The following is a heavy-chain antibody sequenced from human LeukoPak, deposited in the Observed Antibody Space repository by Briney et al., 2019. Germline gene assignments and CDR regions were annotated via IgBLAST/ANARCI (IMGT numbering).Heavy chain of an antibody. CDR3: ARGPLPYDSSGYYLLNWFDP. Sequence: ASVKVSCKASGYTFTSYGISWVRQAPGQGLEWMGRIIPIFGTANYAQKFQGRVTITTDESTSTAYMELSSLRSEDTAVYYCARGPLPYDSSGYYLLNWFDPWGQGTLVTVSS. D-gene: IGHD3-22*01. V-gene: IGHV1-69*05. CDR1: GYTFTSYG. CDR2: IIPIFGTA. J-gene: IGHJ5*02.